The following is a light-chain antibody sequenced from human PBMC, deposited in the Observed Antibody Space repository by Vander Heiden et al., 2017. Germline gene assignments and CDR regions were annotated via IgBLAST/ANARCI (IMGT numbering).Light chain of an antibody. CDR2: RNK. CDR3: ATYDDNLRSPV. Sequence: QSALTQPPSASATPGQSVTISCSGSSSNIGPNSVYWYQQLPGRAPKLLIYRNKDRPSGVPDRFSGSKSGTSASLAISGLRSEDEADYFCATYDDNLRSPVFGGGTKLTVL. V-gene: IGLV1-47*01. CDR1: SSNIGPNS. J-gene: IGLJ2*01.